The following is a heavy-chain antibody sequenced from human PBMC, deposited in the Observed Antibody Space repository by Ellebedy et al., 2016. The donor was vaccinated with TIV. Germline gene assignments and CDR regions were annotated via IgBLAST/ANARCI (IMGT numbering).Heavy chain of an antibody. CDR3: ARDVYGDGVLDY. J-gene: IGHJ4*02. CDR2: ISAYNGNT. Sequence: ASVKVSCKASGYTFTSHGISWVRQAPGQGLEWMGWISAYNGNTNYAQKLQGRLTMTTDTSTSTAYMELRSLRSDDTAVDYCARDVYGDGVLDYWGQGTLVSVSS. CDR1: GYTFTSHG. D-gene: IGHD2-21*02. V-gene: IGHV1-18*01.